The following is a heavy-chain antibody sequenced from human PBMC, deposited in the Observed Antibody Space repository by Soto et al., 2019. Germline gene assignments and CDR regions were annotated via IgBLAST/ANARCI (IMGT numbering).Heavy chain of an antibody. V-gene: IGHV1-3*01. J-gene: IGHJ4*02. D-gene: IGHD4-17*01. Sequence: ASVKVSCKASGYTFTSYAMHWVRQAPGQRLEWMGWINAGNGNTKYSQKFQGRVTITRDTSASTAYMELSSLRSEDTAVYYCAFEGYYGDYAGDWGQGTLVTVSS. CDR3: AFEGYYGDYAGD. CDR2: INAGNGNT. CDR1: GYTFTSYA.